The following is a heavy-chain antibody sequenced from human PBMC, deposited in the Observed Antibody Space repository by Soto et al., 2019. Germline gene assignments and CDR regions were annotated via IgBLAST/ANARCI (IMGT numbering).Heavy chain of an antibody. CDR2: IYYSGST. D-gene: IGHD3-9*01. CDR1: GGSISSSSYY. Sequence: PSETLSLTCTVSGGSISSSSYYWGWIRQPPGKGLEWIGSIYYSGSTYYNPSLKSRVTISVDTSKNQFSLKLSSVTAADTAVYYCARTDWDGDFDIWGQGTMVTVSS. CDR3: ARTDWDGDFDI. V-gene: IGHV4-39*01. J-gene: IGHJ3*02.